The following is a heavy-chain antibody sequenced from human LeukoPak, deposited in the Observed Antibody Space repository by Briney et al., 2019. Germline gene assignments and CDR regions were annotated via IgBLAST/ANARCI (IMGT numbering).Heavy chain of an antibody. CDR2: INRSGST. D-gene: IGHD1-26*01. V-gene: IGHV4-34*01. CDR3: AREGAYYFDY. Sequence: PSETLSLTCAVYGGSFSGYYWSWIRQPPGKGLEWIGEINRSGSTNYNPSLKSRVTISVDTSKNQFSLKLSSVTAADTAVYYCAREGAYYFDYWGQGTLVTVSS. CDR1: GGSFSGYY. J-gene: IGHJ4*02.